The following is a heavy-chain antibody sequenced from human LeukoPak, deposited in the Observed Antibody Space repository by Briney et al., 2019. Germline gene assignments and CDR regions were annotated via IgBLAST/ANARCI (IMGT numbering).Heavy chain of an antibody. J-gene: IGHJ4*02. V-gene: IGHV3-23*01. CDR1: GFTFSSYA. D-gene: IGHD2-15*01. Sequence: PGGSLRLSCAASGFTFSSYAMSWVRQAPGKGLEWVSAISGSGGNTYYADSVKGRFTISRDNSKNTLYLQMNSLRAEDTAVYYCAKATCSGATCARFDYWGQGTLVTVSS. CDR3: AKATCSGATCARFDY. CDR2: ISGSGGNT.